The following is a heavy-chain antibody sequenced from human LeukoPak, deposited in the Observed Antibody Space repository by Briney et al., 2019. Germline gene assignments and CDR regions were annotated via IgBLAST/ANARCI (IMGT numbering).Heavy chain of an antibody. J-gene: IGHJ6*02. V-gene: IGHV3-9*01. CDR3: AKYNYGDEYYYYGMDV. CDR1: GFTFDDYA. D-gene: IGHD4-17*01. Sequence: GRSLRLSCAASGFTFDDYAMHWVRQAPGKGLEWVSGISWNSGSIGYADSVKGRFTISRDNSKNTLYLQMNSLRAEDTAVYYCAKYNYGDEYYYYGMDVWGQGTTVTVSS. CDR2: ISWNSGSI.